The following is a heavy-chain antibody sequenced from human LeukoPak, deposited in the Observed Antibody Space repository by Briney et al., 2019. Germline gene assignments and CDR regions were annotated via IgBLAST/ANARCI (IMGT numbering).Heavy chain of an antibody. CDR1: GGSFSGYY. Sequence: SETLSLTCAVDGGSFSGYYWSWIRQPPGKGLEWIEIFDHTGTTYYSPSVKSRVTTSVDTSNNQFSLMLRSVTAADAAVYYCARWADLTVNSGEGALVSASS. CDR3: ARWADLTVN. V-gene: IGHV4-34*01. J-gene: IGHJ4*02. CDR2: FDHTGTT. D-gene: IGHD4-17*01.